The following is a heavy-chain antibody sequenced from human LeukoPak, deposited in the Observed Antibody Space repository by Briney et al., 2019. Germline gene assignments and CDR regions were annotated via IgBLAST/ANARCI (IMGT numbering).Heavy chain of an antibody. CDR2: ISAYNGNT. Sequence: ASVKVSCKASGYTFTSHGISWVRQAPGQGLKWMGWISAYNGNTNYAQKLQGRVTMTRDTSTSTVYMELSSLRSEDTAVYYCAREPAHTYCSGGSCGMDVWGQGTTVTVSS. CDR3: AREPAHTYCSGGSCGMDV. D-gene: IGHD2-15*01. V-gene: IGHV1-18*01. CDR1: GYTFTSHG. J-gene: IGHJ6*02.